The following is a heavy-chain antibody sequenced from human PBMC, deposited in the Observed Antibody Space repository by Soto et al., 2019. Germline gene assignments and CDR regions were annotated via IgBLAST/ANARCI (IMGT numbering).Heavy chain of an antibody. CDR3: ARGSGSSSS. CDR1: GFTFSSYW. V-gene: IGHV3-7*05. CDR2: INEDGSRK. J-gene: IGHJ5*02. D-gene: IGHD6-6*01. Sequence: EVQLEESGGGLVQPGGSLRLSCAASGFTFSSYWMSWVRQAPGRGLEGVANINEDGSRKYYVDSVKGRFTISGDNAKNSLSLQMNSLRADDTAVYYCARGSGSSSSWGQGTLVTVSS.